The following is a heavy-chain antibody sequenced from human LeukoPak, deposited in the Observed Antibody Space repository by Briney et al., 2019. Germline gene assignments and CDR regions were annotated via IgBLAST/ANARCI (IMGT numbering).Heavy chain of an antibody. CDR2: IFYSGST. V-gene: IGHV4-34*12. J-gene: IGHJ4*02. CDR1: GGSFSGYY. Sequence: SETLSLTCAVYGGSFSGYYWNWIRQPPGKGLEWIGSIFYSGSTYYNPSLKSRVTVSVDTSKNQFSLKLTSVTAADTAVYYCARVTAWPYYFDYWGQGTLVTVSS. CDR3: ARVTAWPYYFDY. D-gene: IGHD1-20*01.